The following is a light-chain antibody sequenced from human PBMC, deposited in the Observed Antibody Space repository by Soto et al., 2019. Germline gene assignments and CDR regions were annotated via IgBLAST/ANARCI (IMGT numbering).Light chain of an antibody. CDR1: QSVSSN. CDR3: QQYNNWLT. CDR2: GAS. V-gene: IGKV3-15*01. J-gene: IGKJ4*01. Sequence: EIVMTQSPATLSVSPGERATHSCRASQSVSSNLAWYQQKPGQAPRLLIYGASTRATGIPARFSGSGSGTEFTLTISSLQSEDFAVYYCQQYNNWLTFGGGTKVEIK.